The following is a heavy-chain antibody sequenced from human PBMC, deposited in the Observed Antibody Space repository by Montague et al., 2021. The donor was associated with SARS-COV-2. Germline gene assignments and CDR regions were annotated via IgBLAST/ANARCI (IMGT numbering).Heavy chain of an antibody. J-gene: IGHJ4*02. CDR2: IVDSDSST. D-gene: IGHD2-21*01. CDR1: GFTLTSYA. Sequence: SLRLSCAVSGFTLTSYAMSWVRQAPGKGLEWVSGIVDSDSSTHYADSVKGRFTISRDNSKNMVYLQMNSLRAEDTAVYYCARGVITPDYWGQGTLVTVSS. CDR3: ARGVITPDY. V-gene: IGHV3-23*01.